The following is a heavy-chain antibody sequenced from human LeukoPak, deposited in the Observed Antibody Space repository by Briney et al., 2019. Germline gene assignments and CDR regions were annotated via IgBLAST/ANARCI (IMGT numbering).Heavy chain of an antibody. Sequence: SETLSLTCTVSGGSISSYYWSWIRQPPGKGLEWIGYIYYSGSTNYNPSLESRVTISVDTSKNQFSLKLSSVTAADTAVYYCARDPVAANHWYFDLWGRGTLVTVSS. CDR3: ARDPVAANHWYFDL. J-gene: IGHJ2*01. V-gene: IGHV4-59*01. CDR1: GGSISSYY. CDR2: IYYSGST. D-gene: IGHD2-15*01.